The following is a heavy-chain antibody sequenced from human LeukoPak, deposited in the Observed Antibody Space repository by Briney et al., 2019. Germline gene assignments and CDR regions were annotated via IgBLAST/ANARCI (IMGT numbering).Heavy chain of an antibody. CDR2: INHSGST. D-gene: IGHD3-3*01. CDR3: ARGSRMSRITIFGVTKGAIDY. CDR1: GGSFSGYY. Sequence: SETLSLTCAVYGGSFSGYYWSWIRQPPGKGLEWIGEINHSGSTNYNPSLKSRVTISVDTSKNQFSLKLSSVTAADTAVYYCARGSRMSRITIFGVTKGAIDYWGQGTLLTVSS. J-gene: IGHJ4*02. V-gene: IGHV4-34*01.